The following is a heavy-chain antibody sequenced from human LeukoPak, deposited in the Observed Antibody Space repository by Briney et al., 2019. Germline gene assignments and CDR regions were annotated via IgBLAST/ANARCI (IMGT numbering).Heavy chain of an antibody. J-gene: IGHJ6*03. D-gene: IGHD3-10*01. Sequence: SETLSLTCTVSGGSISSYYWSLIRQPPGKGLEWIGYIYTSGSTNYNPSLESRATISVDTSKNQFSLKLSSVTAADTAVYYCARIYGSGTSFGYMDVWGKGTTVTVSS. CDR2: IYTSGST. CDR3: ARIYGSGTSFGYMDV. CDR1: GGSISSYY. V-gene: IGHV4-4*09.